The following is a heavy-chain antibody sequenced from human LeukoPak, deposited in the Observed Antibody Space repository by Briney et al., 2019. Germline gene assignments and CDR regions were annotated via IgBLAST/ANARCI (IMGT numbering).Heavy chain of an antibody. CDR2: ISGSGGST. Sequence: GGSLRLSCTASGFTFGDYAMSWVRQAPGKGLERVSAISGSGGSTYYADSVKGRFTISRDNSKNTLYLQMNSLRAEDTAVYYCAKEIGGGWYDGCIDYWGQGTLVTVSS. V-gene: IGHV3-23*01. CDR3: AKEIGGGWYDGCIDY. J-gene: IGHJ4*02. CDR1: GFTFGDYA. D-gene: IGHD6-19*01.